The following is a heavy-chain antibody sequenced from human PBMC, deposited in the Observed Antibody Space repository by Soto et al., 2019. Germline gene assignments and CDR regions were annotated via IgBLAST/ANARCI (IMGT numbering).Heavy chain of an antibody. CDR2: IYYSGST. D-gene: IGHD3-10*01. J-gene: IGHJ4*02. CDR3: ARHAGPGSYFYYLDY. V-gene: IGHV4-59*08. CDR1: GGSISSYY. Sequence: PSETLSLTCTVSGGSISSYYWSWIRQPPGKGLEWIGYIYYSGSTNYNPSLKSRVTISVDTSKNQFSLKLSSVTAADTAVYYCARHAGPGSYFYYLDYWGQGTLVTVSS.